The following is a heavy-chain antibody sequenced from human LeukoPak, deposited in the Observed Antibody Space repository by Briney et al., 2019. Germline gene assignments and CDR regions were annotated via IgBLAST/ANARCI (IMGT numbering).Heavy chain of an antibody. V-gene: IGHV5-51*01. J-gene: IGHJ6*03. D-gene: IGHD3-10*01. CDR2: IYPGDSDT. CDR3: ARYDYGLGSYYYYMDV. CDR1: GYSFTSYW. Sequence: GESLKISCKGSGYSFTSYWIGWVRQMPGKGLEWMGIIYPGDSDTRYSPSFQGQVTISADKSINTAYLQWSSLKASDSAMYYCARYDYGLGSYYYYMDVWGKGTSVTISS.